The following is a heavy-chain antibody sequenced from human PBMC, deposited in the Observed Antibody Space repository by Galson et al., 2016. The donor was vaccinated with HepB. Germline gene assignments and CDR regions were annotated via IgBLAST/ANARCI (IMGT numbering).Heavy chain of an antibody. CDR2: INVGNGNT. V-gene: IGHV1-3*01. CDR3: ARDRFYDSTGYYYFDY. Sequence: SVKVSCKASGYTFTNYAMHWVRQAPGQRLEWMGWINVGNGNTKYSQKFQGRVSITRDTSASTAYMEVSSLGSEDTAVYYYARDRFYDSTGYYYFDYWGQGTLVTVSS. D-gene: IGHD3-22*01. J-gene: IGHJ4*02. CDR1: GYTFTNYA.